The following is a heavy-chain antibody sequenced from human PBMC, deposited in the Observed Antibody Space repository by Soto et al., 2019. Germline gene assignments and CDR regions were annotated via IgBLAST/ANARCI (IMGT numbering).Heavy chain of an antibody. CDR2: IYSGGNT. CDR1: GFTISSNY. V-gene: IGHV3-66*01. J-gene: IGHJ4*02. D-gene: IGHD3-9*01. Sequence: EVQLVESGGGLVQPGGSLRLSCAASGFTISSNYMSWVRQAPGKGLEWVSVIYSGGNTYYADSVKGRFTISRDNSKNTLYLQMYSLRAEDTAVYYCATLTKYDILTGYYPCWGQGTLVTVSS. CDR3: ATLTKYDILTGYYPC.